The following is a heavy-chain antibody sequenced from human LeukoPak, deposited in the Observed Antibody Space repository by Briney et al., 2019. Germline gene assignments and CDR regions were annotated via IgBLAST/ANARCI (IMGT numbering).Heavy chain of an antibody. V-gene: IGHV1-2*06. J-gene: IGHJ4*02. CDR2: INPYSGDT. Sequence: GASVKVSCKASGYTFTGYHIHWVRQAPGQGLEWMGRINPYSGDTNFAQKFQGRVTMTRDTSITTAYMDLSSLTPDDTAVYSCARDQGSLTRSWYTGYWGQGTQVTVSS. CDR1: GYTFTGYH. D-gene: IGHD6-13*01. CDR3: ARDQGSLTRSWYTGY.